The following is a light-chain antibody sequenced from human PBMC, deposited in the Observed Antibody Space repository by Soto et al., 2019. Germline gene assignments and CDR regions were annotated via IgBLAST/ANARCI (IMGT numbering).Light chain of an antibody. Sequence: QPVLTQPPSVSGAPGQRITISCTGNNSNLGAGYDVHWYQQLPGAAPKLVIFGNRNRPSGVPERFSGSKSGTSASLAITGLQAEDEADYYCQAYDYSLTAFVFGGGTKVTVL. CDR2: GNR. V-gene: IGLV1-40*01. CDR3: QAYDYSLTAFV. CDR1: NSNLGAGYD. J-gene: IGLJ3*02.